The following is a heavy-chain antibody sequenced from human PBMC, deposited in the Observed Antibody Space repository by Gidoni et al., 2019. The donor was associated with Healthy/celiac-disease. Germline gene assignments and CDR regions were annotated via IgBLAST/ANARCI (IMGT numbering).Heavy chain of an antibody. J-gene: IGHJ6*02. CDR3: AKDKGCSGGSCYSLYYYYGMDV. V-gene: IGHV3-9*01. CDR1: GFTFDDYA. CDR2: ISWNSGSI. Sequence: EVQLVESGGGLVQPGRSLRLSCAASGFTFDDYAMHWVRQAPGKGLEWVSGISWNSGSIGYADSVKGRFTISRDNAKNSLYLQMNSLRAEDTALYYCAKDKGCSGGSCYSLYYYYGMDVWGQGTTVTVSS. D-gene: IGHD2-15*01.